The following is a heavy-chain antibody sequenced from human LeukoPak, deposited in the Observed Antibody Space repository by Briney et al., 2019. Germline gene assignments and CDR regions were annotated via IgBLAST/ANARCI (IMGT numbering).Heavy chain of an antibody. CDR2: IYPGDSDT. V-gene: IGHV5-51*01. Sequence: GESLKISCKGSGYSFTSYWIGWVRQMPGKGLEWMGIIYPGDSDTKYSPSFQGQVTISADKSISTAYLQWSSLEASDTAMYYCARHVIAVADTVSYYFDYWGQGTVVTVSS. CDR3: ARHVIAVADTVSYYFDY. J-gene: IGHJ4*02. CDR1: GYSFTSYW. D-gene: IGHD6-19*01.